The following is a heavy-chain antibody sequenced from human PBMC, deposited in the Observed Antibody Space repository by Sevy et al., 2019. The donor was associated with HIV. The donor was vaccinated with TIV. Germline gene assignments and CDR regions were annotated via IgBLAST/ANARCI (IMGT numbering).Heavy chain of an antibody. V-gene: IGHV3-48*01. CDR3: ARDDGTDYYYYGMDV. Sequence: GGSLRLSCAASGFTFSSYSMNWVRQAPGKGLEWVSYISSSSTIYYADSVKGRFTISRDNAKNSLYLQMNSLRAEDTAVYYCARDDGTDYYYYGMDVWGQGTTVTVSS. J-gene: IGHJ6*02. CDR2: ISSSSTI. CDR1: GFTFSSYS.